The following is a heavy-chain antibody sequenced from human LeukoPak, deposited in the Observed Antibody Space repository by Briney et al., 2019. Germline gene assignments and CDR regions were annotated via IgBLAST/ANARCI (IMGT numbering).Heavy chain of an antibody. CDR1: GFSFSGYN. Sequence: GGSLRLSCAASGFSFSGYNMNWVRQAPGKGLEWVAFIQNDGSYKNYADSVKGRFIISRDNSKNTLYLQMNSLRTEDTADYYCAKRGTVTSNFEYWGQGTLVTVSS. J-gene: IGHJ4*02. D-gene: IGHD4-17*01. CDR2: IQNDGSYK. CDR3: AKRGTVTSNFEY. V-gene: IGHV3-30*02.